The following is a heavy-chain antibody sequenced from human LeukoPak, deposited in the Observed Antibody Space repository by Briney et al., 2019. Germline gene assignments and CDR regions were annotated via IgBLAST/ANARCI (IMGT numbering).Heavy chain of an antibody. Sequence: GGSLRLSCAASGFTVSNYYMSWVRQAPGKGLEWVSDIYTDDRTYYADSVKGRFTISRDNSKNTLYLQMNSLRAEDTAVYYCAKDQWEYGSGMGFDYWGQGTLVTVSS. CDR3: AKDQWEYGSGMGFDY. CDR2: IYTDDRT. D-gene: IGHD3-10*01. V-gene: IGHV3-53*05. J-gene: IGHJ4*02. CDR1: GFTVSNYY.